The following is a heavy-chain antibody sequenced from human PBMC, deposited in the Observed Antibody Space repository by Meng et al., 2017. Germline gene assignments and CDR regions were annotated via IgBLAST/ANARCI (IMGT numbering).Heavy chain of an antibody. D-gene: IGHD6-19*01. CDR3: ARGYAGAGNFDY. Sequence: GASLKISCAASGFTFSSYAMHWVRQAPGKGLEWVAVISYDGSNKYSADSVKGRFTISRDNSKNTLYLQMNSLRAEDTAVYYCARGYAGAGNFDYWGQGTLVTVSS. J-gene: IGHJ4*02. V-gene: IGHV3-30*04. CDR1: GFTFSSYA. CDR2: ISYDGSNK.